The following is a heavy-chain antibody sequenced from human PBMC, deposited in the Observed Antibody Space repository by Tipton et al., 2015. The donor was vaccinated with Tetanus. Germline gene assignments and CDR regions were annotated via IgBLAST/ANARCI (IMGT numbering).Heavy chain of an antibody. CDR2: IFDDGSKT. D-gene: IGHD6-19*01. CDR1: GFSFESYG. J-gene: IGHJ4*02. CDR3: AISDVAVADTN. V-gene: IGHV3-33*01. Sequence: SLRLSCAASGFSFESYGMHWVRQAPGKGLEWMATIFDDGSKTYYADSVKGRCSISRDNSKNMLFLEMNSLRAEDTAIYYCAISDVAVADTNWGQGTLVTVSS.